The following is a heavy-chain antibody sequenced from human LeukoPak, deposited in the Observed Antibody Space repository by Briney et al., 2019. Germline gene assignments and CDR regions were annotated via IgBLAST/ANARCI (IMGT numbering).Heavy chain of an antibody. CDR1: GFIFDDYA. Sequence: GGSLRLSCAASGFIFDDYAMHWVRQAPGKGLEWVSLISGDGTSTYYADSVKGRFTISRDNTKNSLYLQMNSLRTEDTALYYCAKDMGYSYGYYYFYDMDVWGQGTTVTVSS. CDR2: ISGDGTST. V-gene: IGHV3-43*02. CDR3: AKDMGYSYGYYYFYDMDV. D-gene: IGHD5-18*01. J-gene: IGHJ6*02.